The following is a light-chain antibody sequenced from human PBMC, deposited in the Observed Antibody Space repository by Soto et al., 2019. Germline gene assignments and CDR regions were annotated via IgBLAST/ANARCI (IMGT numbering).Light chain of an antibody. CDR3: SSYTSSNTWV. CDR1: SSDVGTYKY. Sequence: QSALTQPASVSGSPGQSITISCTGTSSDVGTYKYVSWYQQHPGKAPKLMIYEVSNRPSGVSNRFSGSKSGNTASLTISGLQADDEADHYCSSYTSSNTWVFGGGTKVTVL. V-gene: IGLV2-14*01. CDR2: EVS. J-gene: IGLJ2*01.